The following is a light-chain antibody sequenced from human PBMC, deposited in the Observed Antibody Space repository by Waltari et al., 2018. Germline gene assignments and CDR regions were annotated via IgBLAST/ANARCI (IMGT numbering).Light chain of an antibody. CDR2: DTS. Sequence: EIVLTQSPATLSLSPGERATLSCRARQSVRSYLAWYQQKPGQAPRLLIYDTSNRASGITARFSGSGSGTDFSLSISSLEPEDFAVYYCQQRHNWPLTFGGGTKVEIK. J-gene: IGKJ4*01. CDR3: QQRHNWPLT. V-gene: IGKV3-11*01. CDR1: QSVRSY.